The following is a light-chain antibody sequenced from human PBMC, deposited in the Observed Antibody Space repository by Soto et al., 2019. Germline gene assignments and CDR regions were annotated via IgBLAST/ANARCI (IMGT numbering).Light chain of an antibody. J-gene: IGKJ1*01. CDR1: QGIRSD. V-gene: IGKV1-6*01. Sequence: AIQMTKSPSSLSASVGDRVTITCRASQGIRSDLGWYQQRPGEAPKLLIYGTSSLQSGVPSRFSGSGSGTDFTLTISSLQPEDFATYYCLQDYDYPRTFGQGTKVEI. CDR3: LQDYDYPRT. CDR2: GTS.